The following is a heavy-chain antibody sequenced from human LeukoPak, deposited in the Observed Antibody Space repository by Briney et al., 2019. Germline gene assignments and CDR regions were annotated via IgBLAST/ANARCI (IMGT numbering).Heavy chain of an antibody. Sequence: ASVKVSCKASGYTFKNYDINWVRQATGQGLEWMGWMNPNSGNTGFAQKFQDRVSMTRDTPINTAYMELTSLRSGDTAVYYCARATPGGLHGYSFDYWGQGTVVTVCS. CDR2: MNPNSGNT. J-gene: IGHJ4*02. CDR1: GYTFKNYD. V-gene: IGHV1-8*02. CDR3: ARATPGGLHGYSFDY. D-gene: IGHD5-24*01.